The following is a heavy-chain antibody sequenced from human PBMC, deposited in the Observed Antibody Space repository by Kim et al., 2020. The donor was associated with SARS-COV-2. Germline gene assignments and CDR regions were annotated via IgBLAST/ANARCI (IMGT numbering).Heavy chain of an antibody. Sequence: ASVKVSCKASGYTFTGYYMHWVRQAPGQGLEWMGWINPNSGGTNYAQKFQGRVTMTRDTSISTAYMELSRLRSDDTAVYYCARVGDSSSWSGNYYYGMDVWGQGTTVTVSS. J-gene: IGHJ6*02. CDR1: GYTFTGYY. CDR3: ARVGDSSSWSGNYYYGMDV. CDR2: INPNSGGT. D-gene: IGHD6-13*01. V-gene: IGHV1-2*02.